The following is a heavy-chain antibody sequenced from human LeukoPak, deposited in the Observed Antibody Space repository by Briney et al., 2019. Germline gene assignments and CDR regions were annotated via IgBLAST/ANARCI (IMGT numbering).Heavy chain of an antibody. CDR1: GGSVSSGSYY. V-gene: IGHV4-61*01. Sequence: SETLSLTCTVSGGSVSSGSYYWSWIRQPPGKGLEWIGYIYYSGSTDYNPSLKSRVTISVDTSKNQFSLKLSSVTAADTAVYYCARVYGDGYNANFDHWGQGTLVTVSS. CDR2: IYYSGST. D-gene: IGHD5-24*01. CDR3: ARVYGDGYNANFDH. J-gene: IGHJ4*02.